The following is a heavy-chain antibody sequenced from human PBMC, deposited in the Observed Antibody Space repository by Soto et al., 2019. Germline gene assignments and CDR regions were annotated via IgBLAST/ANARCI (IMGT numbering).Heavy chain of an antibody. CDR3: ASGYGGGDYYYYGMDV. D-gene: IGHD1-26*01. Sequence: QVQLVQSGAEVKKPGSSVKVSCKASGGTFSSYAISWVRQAPGQGLEWMGGIIPIFGTANYAQKFQGRVTITADESTSTAYMELSSLRSEDTAGYYCASGYGGGDYYYYGMDVWGQGTTVTVSS. CDR1: GGTFSSYA. V-gene: IGHV1-69*12. CDR2: IIPIFGTA. J-gene: IGHJ6*02.